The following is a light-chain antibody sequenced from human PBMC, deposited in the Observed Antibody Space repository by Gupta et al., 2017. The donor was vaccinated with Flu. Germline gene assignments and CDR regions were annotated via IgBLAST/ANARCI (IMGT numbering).Light chain of an antibody. CDR1: QSVSSN. J-gene: IGKJ2*01. CDR2: GAV. CDR3: QQYNSWLYT. V-gene: IGKV3-15*01. Sequence: DMVMPQSPATLSVSPGERATLSCRASQSVSSNLAWYQQKPGQAPRLLIYGAVTSATGIPARFSGGGSGTEFTLTITSMQSEDFAVYYCQQYNSWLYTFGQGTKLEVK.